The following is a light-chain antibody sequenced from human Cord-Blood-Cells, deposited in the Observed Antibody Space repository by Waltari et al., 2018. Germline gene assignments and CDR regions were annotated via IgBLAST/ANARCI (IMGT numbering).Light chain of an antibody. CDR1: SSDVGSYNL. CDR3: CSYAGSSTWV. V-gene: IGLV2-23*01. CDR2: EGS. Sequence: QSVLTQPASVSGSPGQSITISCTGPSSDVGSYNLVSWYQQHPGKAPKLMIYEGSKRPSGVSNRFSGSKSGNTASLTISGLQAEDEADYYCCSYAGSSTWVFGRGTKLTVL. J-gene: IGLJ3*02.